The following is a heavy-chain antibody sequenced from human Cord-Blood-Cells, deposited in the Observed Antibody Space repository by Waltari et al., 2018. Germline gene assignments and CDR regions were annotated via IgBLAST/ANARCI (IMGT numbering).Heavy chain of an antibody. CDR3: ARVVAAAGTYYFDY. D-gene: IGHD6-13*01. CDR1: GYTFTGYY. J-gene: IGHJ4*02. V-gene: IGHV1-2*04. Sequence: QVQLVQAGAEVKKPGASVKVSCKASGYTFTGYYLHWVRQAPGQGLGWMGWINPNSGGTNYAQKFQGWVTMTRDTSISTAYMELSRLRSDDTAVYYCARVVAAAGTYYFDYWGQGTLVTVSS. CDR2: INPNSGGT.